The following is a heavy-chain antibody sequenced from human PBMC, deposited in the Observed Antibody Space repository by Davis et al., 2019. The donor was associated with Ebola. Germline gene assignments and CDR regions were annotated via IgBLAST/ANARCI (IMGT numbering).Heavy chain of an antibody. CDR3: ARDLEVIAAAGLVGYYYGMDV. CDR1: GYSFTDDG. D-gene: IGHD6-13*01. V-gene: IGHV1-18*01. J-gene: IGHJ6*02. Sequence: ASVKVSCKASGYSFTDDGISWVRQAPGQGLEWMGWISAYNGNTNYAQKLQGRVTMTTDTSTSTAYMELRSLRSDDTAVYYCARDLEVIAAAGLVGYYYGMDVWGQGTTVTVSS. CDR2: ISAYNGNT.